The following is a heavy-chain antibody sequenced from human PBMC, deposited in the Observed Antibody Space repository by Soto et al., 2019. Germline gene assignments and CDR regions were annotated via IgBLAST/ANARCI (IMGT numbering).Heavy chain of an antibody. J-gene: IGHJ6*03. CDR1: GFTFSSYG. D-gene: IGHD2-2*01. CDR2: ISYDGSNK. CDR3: GKGRYCSSNRCYAFYYMDV. Sequence: PGGSLRLSCAASGFTFSSYGMHWVRQAPGKGLEWVAVISYDGSNKYYADSVKGRFTISRDNSKNTLYLQMNSLRAEDTAVYYCGKGRYCSSNRCYAFYYMDVWGKGTTVTVSS. V-gene: IGHV3-30*18.